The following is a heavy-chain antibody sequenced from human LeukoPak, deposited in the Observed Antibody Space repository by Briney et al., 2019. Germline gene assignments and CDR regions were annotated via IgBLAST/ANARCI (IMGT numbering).Heavy chain of an antibody. CDR1: GFTFSSYS. V-gene: IGHV3-21*01. J-gene: IGHJ4*02. Sequence: GGTLRLSCAASGFTFSSYSMYWVRQAPGKGLEWVSSISSSSSYIYYADSVKGRFTISGDNAKNSLYLQMNSLRAEDTAVYYCARESSSSPDYWGQGTLVTVSS. CDR3: ARESSSSPDY. D-gene: IGHD6-6*01. CDR2: ISSSSSYI.